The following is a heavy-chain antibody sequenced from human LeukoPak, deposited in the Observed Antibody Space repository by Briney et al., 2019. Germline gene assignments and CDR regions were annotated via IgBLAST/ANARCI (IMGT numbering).Heavy chain of an antibody. Sequence: SETLSLTCSVSGGSISPYHWSWIRQSPGKGLEWIGEINHSGSTNYNPSLKSRVTISVDTSKNQFSLKLSSVTAADTAVYYCARGLSRIPRGKNWFDPWGQGTLVTVSS. J-gene: IGHJ5*02. CDR2: INHSGST. CDR3: ARGLSRIPRGKNWFDP. CDR1: GGSISPYH. D-gene: IGHD2-15*01. V-gene: IGHV4-34*01.